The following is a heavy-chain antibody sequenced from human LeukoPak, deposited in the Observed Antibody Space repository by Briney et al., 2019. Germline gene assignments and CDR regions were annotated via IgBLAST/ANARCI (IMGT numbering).Heavy chain of an antibody. Sequence: SETLSLTCTVSGVSISSSSYYWGWIRQPPGKGLEWIGRIYYSGSTYYNPSLKRRVTISVDTAKNQFSLKLSSVTAADTAVYYCARRYGGYYDSSGHPFDCWGQGTLVTVSS. D-gene: IGHD3-22*01. V-gene: IGHV4-39*01. CDR2: IYYSGST. J-gene: IGHJ4*02. CDR1: GVSISSSSYY. CDR3: ARRYGGYYDSSGHPFDC.